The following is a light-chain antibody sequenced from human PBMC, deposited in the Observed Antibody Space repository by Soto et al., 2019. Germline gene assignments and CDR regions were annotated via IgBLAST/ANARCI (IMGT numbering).Light chain of an antibody. V-gene: IGKV1-9*01. CDR1: QGISSY. CDR2: AAS. J-gene: IGKJ5*01. CDR3: QQLNSYLIT. Sequence: DIQLTQSPSFLSASVGDRVTITCRASQGISSYLAWYQQKPGKAPKLLIYAASTLQSGVPSRFSGSGSGTEFTLTISSLQHEDFATYYCQQLNSYLITVGQGTRLEIK.